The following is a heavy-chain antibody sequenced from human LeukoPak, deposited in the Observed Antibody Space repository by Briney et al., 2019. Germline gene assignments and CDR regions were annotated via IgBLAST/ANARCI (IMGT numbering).Heavy chain of an antibody. Sequence: SVKVSCKASGGTFSSYAISWVGQAPGQGLEWMGGIIPIFGTANYAQKFQGRVTITTDESTSTAYMVLSSLRSEDTAVYYCARDGVRRYCSGGSCYLSLDYWGQGTLVTVSS. D-gene: IGHD2-15*01. V-gene: IGHV1-69*05. CDR3: ARDGVRRYCSGGSCYLSLDY. CDR1: GGTFSSYA. CDR2: IIPIFGTA. J-gene: IGHJ4*02.